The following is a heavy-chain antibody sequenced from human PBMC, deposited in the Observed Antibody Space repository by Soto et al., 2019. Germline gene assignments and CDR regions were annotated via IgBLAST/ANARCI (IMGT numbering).Heavy chain of an antibody. D-gene: IGHD3-22*01. V-gene: IGHV3-13*01. CDR3: ARVSDYDSSGFSHWYFDL. CDR1: GFTFSSYD. Sequence: EVQLVDSGGGLVQPGGSLRLSCAASGFTFSSYDMHWVRQATGKGLEWVSAIGTAGDTYYPGSVKGRFTISRENAKNSLYLQMNSLRAGDTAVYYCARVSDYDSSGFSHWYFDLWGRGTLVTVSS. J-gene: IGHJ2*01. CDR2: IGTAGDT.